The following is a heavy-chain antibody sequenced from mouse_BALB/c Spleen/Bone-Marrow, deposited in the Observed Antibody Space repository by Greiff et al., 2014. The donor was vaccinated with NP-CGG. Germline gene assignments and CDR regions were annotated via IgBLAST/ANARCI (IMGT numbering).Heavy chain of an antibody. CDR2: ISDGGSYT. CDR3: TRDLGNPGTEFAY. V-gene: IGHV5-4*02. CDR1: GFTFSDYY. D-gene: IGHD4-1*01. J-gene: IGHJ3*01. Sequence: EVKLMESGGGLVKPGGSLKLSCAASGFTFSDYYLYWVRQTPEKRLEWVATISDGGSYTRYPDSVKERFTISRDNAKNNLYLQMSSLKSEDTAMYYCTRDLGNPGTEFAYWGQGTLVTVSA.